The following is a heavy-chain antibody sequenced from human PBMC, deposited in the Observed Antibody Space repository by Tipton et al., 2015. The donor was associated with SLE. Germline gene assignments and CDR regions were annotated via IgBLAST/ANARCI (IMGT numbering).Heavy chain of an antibody. CDR3: ARDGAGDAFDI. D-gene: IGHD6-19*01. V-gene: IGHV4-59*01. J-gene: IGHJ3*02. Sequence: TLSLTCTVSGGSISSYYWSWIRQPPGKGLEWIGYIYYSGSTNYNPSLKSRVTISVDTSKNQFSLKLSSVTAADTAVYYCARDGAGDAFDIWGQGIMVTVSS. CDR2: IYYSGST. CDR1: GGSISSYY.